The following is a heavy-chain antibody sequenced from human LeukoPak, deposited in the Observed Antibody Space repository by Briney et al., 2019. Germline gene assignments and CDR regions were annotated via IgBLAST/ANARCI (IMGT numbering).Heavy chain of an antibody. J-gene: IGHJ6*03. Sequence: GGSLRLSCAASGFTFNNYAMSWVRQAPGKGLEWVSAISGSGGSTYYADSVKGRLTISRDNSKNTLYLQINSLRAEDTAVYYCAKVASVYYYYYMDVWGKGTTVTVSS. CDR3: AKVASVYYYYYMDV. CDR1: GFTFNNYA. V-gene: IGHV3-23*01. CDR2: ISGSGGST.